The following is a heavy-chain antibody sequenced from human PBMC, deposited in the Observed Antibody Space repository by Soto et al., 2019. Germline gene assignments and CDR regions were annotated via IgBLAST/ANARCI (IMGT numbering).Heavy chain of an antibody. CDR3: ARDDRAAAAGTTYYFDY. D-gene: IGHD6-13*01. CDR2: ISPYDGNT. CDR1: GYTFTNYG. J-gene: IGHJ4*01. Sequence: ASVKVSCKASGYTFTNYGVSWVRQAPGQGLEWAAWISPYDGNTHYAQNDKGRVTVTTDTSTSTTNIEMRSLRSDDTAVYFCARDDRAAAAGTTYYFDYWG. V-gene: IGHV1-18*01.